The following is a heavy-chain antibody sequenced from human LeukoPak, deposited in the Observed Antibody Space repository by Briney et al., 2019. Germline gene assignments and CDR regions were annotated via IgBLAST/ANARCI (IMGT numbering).Heavy chain of an antibody. CDR2: IIPIIGTV. J-gene: IGHJ3*02. D-gene: IGHD3-22*01. CDR3: ARQITMIEEGAFDI. CDR1: GGTFNRYA. V-gene: IGHV1-69*13. Sequence: ASVKVFCKASGGTFNRYAISWVRQAPGQGLEWMGGIIPIIGTVNYAQKFQGRVTITADESTSTAYMELSGLRSEDTAVYYCARQITMIEEGAFDIWGQGTMVTVSS.